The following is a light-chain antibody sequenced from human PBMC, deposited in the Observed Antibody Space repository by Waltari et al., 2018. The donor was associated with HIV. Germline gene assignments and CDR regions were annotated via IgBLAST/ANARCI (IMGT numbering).Light chain of an antibody. CDR3: QQYGSSPPIT. V-gene: IGKV3-20*01. Sequence: EIVLTQFPGTLSLSPGERATLSCRASQSLSSSYLAWYQQKPGQAPRLLIYGASSRATGIPDRFSGSGSGTDFTLTISRLEPEDFAVYYCQQYGSSPPITFGPRTKVDIK. CDR1: QSLSSSY. CDR2: GAS. J-gene: IGKJ3*01.